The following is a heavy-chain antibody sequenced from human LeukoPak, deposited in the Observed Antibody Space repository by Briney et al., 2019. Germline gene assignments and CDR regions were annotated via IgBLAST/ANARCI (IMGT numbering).Heavy chain of an antibody. Sequence: PGGSLSLSCAASGFNFSDTWVDWVRQAPGKGLEWVANIKPDRSETYYVDAVKGRFTISRDNAKNSLFLQMNSLRSEDTAVYYCTRKLVQWGQGTLVTVSS. CDR3: TRKLVQ. J-gene: IGHJ4*02. V-gene: IGHV3-7*02. CDR1: GFNFSDTW. D-gene: IGHD1-7*01. CDR2: IKPDRSET.